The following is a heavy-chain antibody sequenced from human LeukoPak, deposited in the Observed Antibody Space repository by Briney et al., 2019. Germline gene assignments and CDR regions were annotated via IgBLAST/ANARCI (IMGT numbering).Heavy chain of an antibody. J-gene: IGHJ3*02. CDR2: ISYDGNDK. Sequence: GRSLRLSCAASGFTFSSYAMHWVRQAPGKGLEWVATISYDGNDKYYADSVKGRFTISRDNSKNTLYLQMNSLRGEDTAVYYCARSHIVVVPDAFDIWGQGTMVTVSS. V-gene: IGHV3-30-3*01. CDR3: ARSHIVVVPDAFDI. D-gene: IGHD2-21*01. CDR1: GFTFSSYA.